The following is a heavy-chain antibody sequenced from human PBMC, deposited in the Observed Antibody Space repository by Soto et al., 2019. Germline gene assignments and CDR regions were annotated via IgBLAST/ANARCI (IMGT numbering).Heavy chain of an antibody. CDR1: GGSISSGDYY. D-gene: IGHD3-16*01. CDR3: ARHNGPLYVGYYYDMDV. Sequence: SETLSLTCAFSGGSISSGDYYWSWIRQPPGKGLEWIGYIYYSGYTYYNPSLKSRVTISVDTSKNQFSLKLSSVTAADTAVYYCARHNGPLYVGYYYDMDVWGQGTTVTVSS. J-gene: IGHJ6*02. CDR2: IYYSGYT. V-gene: IGHV4-30-4*01.